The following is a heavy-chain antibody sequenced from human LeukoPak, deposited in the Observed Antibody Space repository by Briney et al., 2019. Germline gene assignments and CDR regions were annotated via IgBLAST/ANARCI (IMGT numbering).Heavy chain of an antibody. V-gene: IGHV3-64*01. D-gene: IGHD5-18*01. CDR1: GFTFSSYA. J-gene: IGHJ6*03. CDR3: ARDRRIQLWYYYYYYMDV. CDR2: ISSNGGST. Sequence: GGSLRLSCAASGFTFSSYAMHWVRQAPGKGLEYVSAISSNGGSTYYANSVKGRFTISRDNSKNTLYLQMGSLRAEDMAVYYCARDRRIQLWYYYYYYMDVWGKGTTVTISS.